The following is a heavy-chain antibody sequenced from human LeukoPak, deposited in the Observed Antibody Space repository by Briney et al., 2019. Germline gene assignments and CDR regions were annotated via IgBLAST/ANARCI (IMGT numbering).Heavy chain of an antibody. CDR1: GHTYSSYA. J-gene: IGHJ4*02. V-gene: IGHV3-23*01. Sequence: GGSLRLSCAASGHTYSSYAMTWVRQAPGRGLEWVSTCLTGNTTYYSDSVKGRFTISRDHSNNTLQLQINHPKAEDTSVYYCARRSSEVGQFDYWGQGTLVTVSS. D-gene: IGHD4-17*01. CDR2: CLTGNTT. CDR3: ARRSSEVGQFDY.